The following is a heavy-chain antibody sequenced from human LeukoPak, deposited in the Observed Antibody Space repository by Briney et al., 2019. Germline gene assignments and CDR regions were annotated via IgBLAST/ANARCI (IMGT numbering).Heavy chain of an antibody. V-gene: IGHV4-59*01. CDR3: ARVGLVDYYYYAMDV. Sequence: SETLSLTCTVSGGSISSYYWSWIRQPPGKGLEWIGYIYYSGSSNCNPSLKSGVTISVDTSKNQFSLKLRSVTAADTAVYYCARVGLVDYYYYAMDVWGQGTTVTVSS. J-gene: IGHJ6*02. CDR2: IYYSGSS. CDR1: GGSISSYY. D-gene: IGHD1-26*01.